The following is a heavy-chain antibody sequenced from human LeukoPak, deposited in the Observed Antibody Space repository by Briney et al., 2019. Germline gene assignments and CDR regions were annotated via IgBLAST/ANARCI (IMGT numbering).Heavy chain of an antibody. Sequence: SETLSLTCTVSGGSISSYYWSWIRQPPGKGLEWIGYIYYSGSTNYNPSLKSRVTISVDTSKNQFSLKLSSVTAADAALYYCAKERSGSLYYWGQGTLVTVSS. D-gene: IGHD1-26*01. CDR3: AKERSGSLYY. CDR2: IYYSGST. CDR1: GGSISSYY. V-gene: IGHV4-59*01. J-gene: IGHJ4*02.